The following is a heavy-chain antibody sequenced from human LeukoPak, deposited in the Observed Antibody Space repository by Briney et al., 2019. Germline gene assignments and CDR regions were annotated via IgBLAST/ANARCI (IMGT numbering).Heavy chain of an antibody. V-gene: IGHV1-8*03. Sequence: ASVKVSCKASGYTFTSYDINWVRQATGQGLEWMGWMNPNSGNTGYAQKFQGRVTITRNTSISTAYMELSSLRSEDTAVYYCARDSSYYDILGVSYWGQGTLVTVSS. CDR2: MNPNSGNT. CDR3: ARDSSYYDILGVSY. D-gene: IGHD3-9*01. J-gene: IGHJ4*02. CDR1: GYTFTSYD.